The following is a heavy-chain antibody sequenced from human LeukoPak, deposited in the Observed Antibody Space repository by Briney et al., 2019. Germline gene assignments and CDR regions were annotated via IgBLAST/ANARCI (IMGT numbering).Heavy chain of an antibody. D-gene: IGHD3-3*01. CDR2: IIPVLGVA. Sequence: GASVNVSCKASRGTFRTHAISWVRQAPGQGLEWMGRIIPVLGVANYAQKFQCRVTISADKSTSTSYMEVSSLRSEDTAVYYCATGIGTLWSGYYHDFWGQGTLVTVSS. CDR3: ATGIGTLWSGYYHDF. CDR1: RGTFRTHA. V-gene: IGHV1-69*04. J-gene: IGHJ4*02.